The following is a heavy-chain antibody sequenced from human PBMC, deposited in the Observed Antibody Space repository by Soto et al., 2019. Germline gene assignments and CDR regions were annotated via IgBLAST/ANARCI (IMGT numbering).Heavy chain of an antibody. D-gene: IGHD4-4*01. Sequence: QVQLVQSGAEVKKPGASVKVSCKASGYTFTSYAMHWVRQAPGQRLEWMGWINAGNCNTKYSQKFQGRVTITRDTSASTAYMELSSLRSEDTAVYYCASSYSNYALIDYYYYGMDVWGQGTTVTVSS. V-gene: IGHV1-3*01. CDR2: INAGNCNT. J-gene: IGHJ6*01. CDR3: ASSYSNYALIDYYYYGMDV. CDR1: GYTFTSYA.